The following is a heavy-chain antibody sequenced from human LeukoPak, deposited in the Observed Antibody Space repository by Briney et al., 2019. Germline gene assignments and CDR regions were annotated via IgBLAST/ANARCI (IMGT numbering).Heavy chain of an antibody. CDR2: IYPADSTA. D-gene: IGHD5-12*01. Sequence: GESLKISCKASGYSFTTYWIGWVRQVPGKGLEWVGIIYPADSTAKYSPSFQGQVTISVDKSISTAYLQWSRLEASDTAVFNCARHLKSGYTGYESDYWGQGTLVTVSS. CDR3: ARHLKSGYTGYESDY. J-gene: IGHJ4*02. V-gene: IGHV5-51*01. CDR1: GYSFTTYW.